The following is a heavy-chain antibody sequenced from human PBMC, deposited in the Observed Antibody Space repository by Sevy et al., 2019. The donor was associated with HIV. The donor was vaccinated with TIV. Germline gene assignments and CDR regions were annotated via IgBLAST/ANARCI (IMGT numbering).Heavy chain of an antibody. J-gene: IGHJ3*02. CDR2: SSSNGGST. V-gene: IGHV3-64D*06. CDR3: VKESAVTTGAFDI. Sequence: GGSLRLSCSASGFTFSSYAMHWVRQAPGKGLEYVSASSSNGGSTYYADSVKGRFTISRDNSKNTLYLQMSSLRAEDTAVYYCVKESAVTTGAFDIWGQGTMVTVSS. CDR1: GFTFSSYA. D-gene: IGHD4-17*01.